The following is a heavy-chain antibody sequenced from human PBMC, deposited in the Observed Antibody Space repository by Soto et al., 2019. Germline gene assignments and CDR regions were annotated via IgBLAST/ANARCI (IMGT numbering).Heavy chain of an antibody. V-gene: IGHV1-18*01. D-gene: IGHD3-10*01. Sequence: QGQLVQSVGEVKKPGASLKVSCKASGYNFILHGISWVRQAPGQGLEWMGWISAYNGNTNYAQNFQDRVTMTTAPSTSTVNMELRSLRSDDTGVYYCARVWYDGNSGAFDIWGQGTKVTVSS. CDR1: GYNFILHG. CDR3: ARVWYDGNSGAFDI. CDR2: ISAYNGNT. J-gene: IGHJ3*02.